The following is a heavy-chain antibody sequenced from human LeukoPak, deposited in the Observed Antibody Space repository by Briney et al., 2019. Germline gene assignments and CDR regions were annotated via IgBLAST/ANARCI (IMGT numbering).Heavy chain of an antibody. D-gene: IGHD5-24*01. CDR1: GFTFSSYS. J-gene: IGHJ4*02. V-gene: IGHV3-48*02. CDR3: ARIALDGFDY. Sequence: GGSLRLSCAASGFTFSSYSLNWVRQAPGKGLEWVSYISSSGSTTYYADSVKGRFTISRDNAKNSLYLQMNSLRDEDTAVYYCARIALDGFDYWGQGTLVTV. CDR2: ISSSGSTT.